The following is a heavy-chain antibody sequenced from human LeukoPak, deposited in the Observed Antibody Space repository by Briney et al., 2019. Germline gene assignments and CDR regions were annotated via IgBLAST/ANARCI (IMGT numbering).Heavy chain of an antibody. CDR2: ISGSGGST. V-gene: IGHV3-23*01. CDR1: GFTFSSYA. CDR3: ARDPTGTTDAFDI. Sequence: GGSLRLSCAASGFTFSSYAMSWVRQAPGKGLEWVSAISGSGGSTYYADSVKGRFTISRDNSKNTLYLQMNSLRAEDTAVYYCARDPTGTTDAFDIWGQGTIVTVSS. J-gene: IGHJ3*02. D-gene: IGHD1-7*01.